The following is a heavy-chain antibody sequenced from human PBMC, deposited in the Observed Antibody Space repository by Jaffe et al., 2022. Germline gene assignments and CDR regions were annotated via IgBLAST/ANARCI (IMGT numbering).Heavy chain of an antibody. J-gene: IGHJ5*02. CDR3: ARALKTVVVPAAMGLANNWFDP. CDR2: INPSGGST. D-gene: IGHD2-2*01. CDR1: GYTFTSYY. V-gene: IGHV1-46*01. Sequence: QVQLVQSGAEVKKPGASVKVSCKASGYTFTSYYMHWVRQAPGQGLEWMGIINPSGGSTSYAQKFQGRVTMTRDTSTSTVYMELSSLRSEDTAVYYCARALKTVVVPAAMGLANNWFDPWGQGTLVTVSS.